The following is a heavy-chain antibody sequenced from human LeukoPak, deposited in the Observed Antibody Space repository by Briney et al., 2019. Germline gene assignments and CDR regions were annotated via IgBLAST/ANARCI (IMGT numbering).Heavy chain of an antibody. D-gene: IGHD6-13*01. CDR3: ARLYSSSWYLDAFDI. CDR2: ISSSSSTI. J-gene: IGHJ3*02. Sequence: PGGSLRLSCAASGFTFSSHWMTWVRLAPGKGLEWVSYISSSSSTIYYADSVKGRFTISRDNAKNSLYLQMNSLRAEDTAVYYCARLYSSSWYLDAFDIWGQGTMVTVSS. CDR1: GFTFSSHW. V-gene: IGHV3-48*04.